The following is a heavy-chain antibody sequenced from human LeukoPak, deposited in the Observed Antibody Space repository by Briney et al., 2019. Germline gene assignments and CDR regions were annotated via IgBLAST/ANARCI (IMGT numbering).Heavy chain of an antibody. Sequence: ASVTVSYKASGYTFTNYYMHWVRQAPGLGVEWMGWINPKSGGTSYPQKFQGRLTMTRDTSISTAYMELSRLRSDDTAVYYCVPSANYYYFDYWGQGTLVTVSS. CDR2: INPKSGGT. J-gene: IGHJ4*02. V-gene: IGHV1-2*02. CDR1: GYTFTNYY. D-gene: IGHD4/OR15-4a*01. CDR3: VPSANYYYFDY.